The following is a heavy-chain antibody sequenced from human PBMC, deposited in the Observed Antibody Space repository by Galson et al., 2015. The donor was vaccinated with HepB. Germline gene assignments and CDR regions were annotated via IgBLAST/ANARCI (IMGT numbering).Heavy chain of an antibody. CDR3: AKGGDVLRFLEWLNPPTGYYMDV. CDR2: ISGSGGST. D-gene: IGHD3-3*01. Sequence: SLRLSCAASGFTFSSYAMSWVRQAPGKGLEWVSAISGSGGSTYYADSVKGRFTISRDNSKNTLYLQMNSLRAEDTAVYYCAKGGDVLRFLEWLNPPTGYYMDVWGKGTTVTVSS. J-gene: IGHJ6*03. CDR1: GFTFSSYA. V-gene: IGHV3-23*01.